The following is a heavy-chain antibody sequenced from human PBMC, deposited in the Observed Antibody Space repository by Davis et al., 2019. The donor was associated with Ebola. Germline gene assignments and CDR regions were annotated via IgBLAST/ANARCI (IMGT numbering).Heavy chain of an antibody. CDR3: ARGGGHCSDTSCDNWFDP. J-gene: IGHJ5*02. CDR1: GDSVSRNSAA. D-gene: IGHD2-2*01. Sequence: SQTLSLTCAISGDSVSRNSAAWNWIRQSPSRGLEWLGRTYYRSKWYNDYSVSVKSRITINPDTSKNHFSLQLKSVTPEDTAVYYCARGGGHCSDTSCDNWFDPWGQGTLVTVSS. V-gene: IGHV6-1*01. CDR2: TYYRSKWYN.